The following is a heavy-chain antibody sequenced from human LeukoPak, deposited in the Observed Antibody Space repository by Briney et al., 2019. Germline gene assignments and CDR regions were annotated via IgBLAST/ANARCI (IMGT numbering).Heavy chain of an antibody. Sequence: GGPLRLSCAASGFTFSSYGMHWVRQAPGKGLEWVAVIWYDGSNKYYADSVKGRFTISRDNSKNTLYLQMNSLRAEDTAVYYCARTPIVVVPGLLNYYYYGMDVWGQGTTVTVSS. CDR3: ARTPIVVVPGLLNYYYYGMDV. D-gene: IGHD2-21*01. V-gene: IGHV3-33*01. J-gene: IGHJ6*02. CDR2: IWYDGSNK. CDR1: GFTFSSYG.